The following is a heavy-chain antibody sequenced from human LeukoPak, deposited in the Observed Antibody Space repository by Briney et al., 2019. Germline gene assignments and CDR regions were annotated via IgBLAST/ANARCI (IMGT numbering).Heavy chain of an antibody. CDR1: GGSISSGGYS. V-gene: IGHV4-30-2*01. D-gene: IGHD2-2*01. J-gene: IGHJ4*02. Sequence: PSETLSLTCAVSGGSISSGGYSWRWIRQPPGKGLEWIGYIYHSGSTYYNPSLKSRVTISVDRSKNQFSLKLSSVTAADTAVYYCARGSRSSTSGHFDYWGQGTLVTVSS. CDR3: ARGSRSSTSGHFDY. CDR2: IYHSGST.